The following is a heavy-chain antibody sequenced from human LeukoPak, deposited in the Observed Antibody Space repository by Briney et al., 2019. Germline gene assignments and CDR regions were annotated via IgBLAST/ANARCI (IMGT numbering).Heavy chain of an antibody. CDR2: IFSEVVNT. CDR1: GVTFSIYW. D-gene: IGHD6-13*01. J-gene: IGHJ3*02. CDR3: AREAYSNYAYDM. V-gene: IGHV3-74*01. Sequence: PGGALRLSCVAPGVTFSIYWIRSGPDGLGGGLGWVSRIFSEVVNTVYADSAKGRFTISKDNVKNIVYLQMNSLRAEDTPVYFCAREAYSNYAYDMWGQGTMVIVSS.